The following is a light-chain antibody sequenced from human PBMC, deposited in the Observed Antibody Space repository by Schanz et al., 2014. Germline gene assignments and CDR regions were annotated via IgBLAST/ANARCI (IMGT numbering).Light chain of an antibody. Sequence: QSALTQPASMSGSPGQSITISCNGSSSDIGGYNYVSWFQQHAGKAPKVMIYDVSNRPSGVSHRFSGSKSGNTASLTISGLQPEDEADYYCSSYAGSNNFVVFGGGTKLTVL. CDR1: SSDIGGYNY. V-gene: IGLV2-14*01. CDR3: SSYAGSNNFVV. J-gene: IGLJ2*01. CDR2: DVS.